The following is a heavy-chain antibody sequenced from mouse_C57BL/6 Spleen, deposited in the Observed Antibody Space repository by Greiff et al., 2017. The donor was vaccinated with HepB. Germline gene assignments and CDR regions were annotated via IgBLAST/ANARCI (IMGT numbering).Heavy chain of an antibody. J-gene: IGHJ1*03. CDR1: GFSLTSYG. V-gene: IGHV2-6-1*01. Sequence: QVQLKESGPGLVAPSQSLSITCTVSGFSLTSYGVHWVRQPPGKGLEWLVVIWSDGSTTYNSAHKSRLSISKDNSKSQVFLKMNSLQTDDTAMYYCARHGSYYYGSSGYFDVWGTGTTVTVSS. CDR2: IWSDGST. CDR3: ARHGSYYYGSSGYFDV. D-gene: IGHD1-1*01.